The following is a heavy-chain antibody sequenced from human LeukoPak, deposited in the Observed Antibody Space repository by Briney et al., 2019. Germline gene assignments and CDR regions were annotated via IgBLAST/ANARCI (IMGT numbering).Heavy chain of an antibody. Sequence: GGSLRLSCAASGFSLRSYYMHWVRQAPGKGLEWVSYISRSGGTIYYADSVEGRFTISRDNAKNSLFLQMNRLRAEDTAMYYCVRDGARGYDMDVWGQGTTVTVSS. CDR2: ISRSGGTI. CDR3: VRDGARGYDMDV. V-gene: IGHV3-48*03. CDR1: GFSLRSYY. J-gene: IGHJ6*02. D-gene: IGHD4/OR15-4a*01.